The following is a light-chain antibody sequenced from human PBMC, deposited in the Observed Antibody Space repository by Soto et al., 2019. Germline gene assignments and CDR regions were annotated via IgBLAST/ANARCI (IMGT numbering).Light chain of an antibody. Sequence: EIVLTQSPATLSLSPGKRATLSCRASQSTSSYLAWYQQKPGLPPRLLIYDASNRATGIPARFSGSGSGTDFTLTISSLEPEDFAFYYCQHRSNWSFGQGTQLEIK. V-gene: IGKV3-11*01. CDR3: QHRSNWS. J-gene: IGKJ2*01. CDR2: DAS. CDR1: QSTSSY.